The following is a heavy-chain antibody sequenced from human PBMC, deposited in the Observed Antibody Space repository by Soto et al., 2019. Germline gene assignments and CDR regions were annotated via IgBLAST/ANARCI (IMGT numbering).Heavy chain of an antibody. D-gene: IGHD3-3*01. CDR1: GGYIRSSSYY. Sequence: SETKSLTCTVSGGYIRSSSYYWGWIRKPPGKGLEWIGSIYYSGSTYYNPSLKSRVTISVDTSKNQFSLKLSSVTAADTAVYYCASERDIWGGYRNWFDPWGQGTLVTVSS. V-gene: IGHV4-39*01. J-gene: IGHJ5*02. CDR3: ASERDIWGGYRNWFDP. CDR2: IYYSGST.